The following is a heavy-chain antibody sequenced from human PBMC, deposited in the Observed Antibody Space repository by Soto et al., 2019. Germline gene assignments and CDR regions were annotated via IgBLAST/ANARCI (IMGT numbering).Heavy chain of an antibody. CDR3: AKDGVYCSSSSCYSNWFDP. Sequence: GSLRLSCAASGFTFSSYAMSWVRQAPGKGLEWVSTISGSGDSTYYADSVKGRFTISRDNSENTLYLQMNSLRAEDTAVYYCAKDGVYCSSSSCYSNWFDPWGQGTLVTVSS. CDR2: ISGSGDST. J-gene: IGHJ5*02. V-gene: IGHV3-23*01. CDR1: GFTFSSYA. D-gene: IGHD2-2*01.